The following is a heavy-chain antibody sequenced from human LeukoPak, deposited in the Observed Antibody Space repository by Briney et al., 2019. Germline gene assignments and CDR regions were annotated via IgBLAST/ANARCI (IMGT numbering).Heavy chain of an antibody. V-gene: IGHV1-2*02. CDR3: ARCSPPHYYYDRSGYYGYYFDY. CDR2: INPNSGGT. CDR1: GGTFSSYA. Sequence: ASVTVSCKASGGTFSSYAISWVRQAPGQGLEWMGWINPNSGGTNYAQKFRGRVTMTRDTSISTAYMELSRLRSDDTAVYYCARCSPPHYYYDRSGYYGYYFDYWGQGTLVTVSS. J-gene: IGHJ4*02. D-gene: IGHD3-22*01.